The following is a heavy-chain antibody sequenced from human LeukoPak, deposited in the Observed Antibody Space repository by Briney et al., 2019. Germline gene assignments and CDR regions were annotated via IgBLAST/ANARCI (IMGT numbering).Heavy chain of an antibody. Sequence: SETLSLTCTVFGGSISSYYWSWMRQPPGKGLEWIGYVYYSGSTNYNPSVKSRVTISVDTSNNQFSLNLSSVPAPDTAVYYCARVRHTSYYYYGMDVWGQGTTVTVSS. CDR1: GGSISSYY. CDR2: VYYSGST. J-gene: IGHJ6*02. CDR3: ARVRHTSYYYYGMDV. V-gene: IGHV4-59*01.